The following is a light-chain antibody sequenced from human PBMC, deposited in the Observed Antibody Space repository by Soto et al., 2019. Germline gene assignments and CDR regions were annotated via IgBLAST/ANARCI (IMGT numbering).Light chain of an antibody. Sequence: QSVRTQPPSVSGAPGQRVTISCTGSSSNIGAGYDVHWYQQLPGTAPKLLIYGNSNRPSGVPDRFSGSKSGTSASLAITGLQAEDEADYYCQSYDSSLSGYVFGTGTKSPS. CDR3: QSYDSSLSGYV. CDR1: SSNIGAGYD. CDR2: GNS. J-gene: IGLJ1*01. V-gene: IGLV1-40*01.